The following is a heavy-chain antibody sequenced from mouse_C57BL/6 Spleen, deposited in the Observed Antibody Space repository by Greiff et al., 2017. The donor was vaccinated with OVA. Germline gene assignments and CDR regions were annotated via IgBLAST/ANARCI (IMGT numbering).Heavy chain of an antibody. D-gene: IGHD4-1*01. CDR1: GYAFSSYW. CDR3: ARNGGGTYFDV. CDR2: IYPGYGDT. J-gene: IGHJ1*03. V-gene: IGHV1-80*01. Sequence: QVQLQQSGAELVKPGASVKISCKASGYAFSSYWMNWVKQRPGTGLEWIGQIYPGYGDTNYNGKFKGKATLTADKSSSTAYMQLSSLTSEDSAVYFCARNGGGTYFDVWGTGTTVTVSS.